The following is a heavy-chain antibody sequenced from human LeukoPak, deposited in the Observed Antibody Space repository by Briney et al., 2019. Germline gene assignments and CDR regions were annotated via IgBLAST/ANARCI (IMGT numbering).Heavy chain of an antibody. J-gene: IGHJ4*02. Sequence: PSETLSLTCTVSGGSISSYYWSWIRQPPGKGLEWIGYIYYSGSTNYNPSLKSRVTISVDTSKNQFSLKLSSVTAADTAVYYCARRSRQLLPRFDYWGQGTLVTVSS. CDR3: ARRSRQLLPRFDY. CDR2: IYYSGST. D-gene: IGHD2-2*01. V-gene: IGHV4-59*08. CDR1: GGSISSYY.